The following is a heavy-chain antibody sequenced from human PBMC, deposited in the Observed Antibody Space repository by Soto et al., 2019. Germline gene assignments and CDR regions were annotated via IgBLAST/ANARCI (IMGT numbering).Heavy chain of an antibody. D-gene: IGHD3-10*01. CDR1: GGSISSGGYS. CDR3: ARAIGWFGELLGGYYFDY. V-gene: IGHV4-30-2*01. Sequence: QLQLQESGSGLVKPSQTLSLTCAVSGGSISSGGYSWSWIRQPPGKGLEWIGYIYHSGSTYYNPSLKGRVTISVDRSKNQFSLKLSSVTAADTAVYYWARAIGWFGELLGGYYFDYWGQGALVTVSS. J-gene: IGHJ4*02. CDR2: IYHSGST.